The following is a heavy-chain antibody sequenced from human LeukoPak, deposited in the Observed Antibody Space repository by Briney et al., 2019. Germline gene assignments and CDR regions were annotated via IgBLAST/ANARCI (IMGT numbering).Heavy chain of an antibody. Sequence: GESLKISCKGSGYSFTGYWIGWVRQMPGKGLGWMGIIYPGDSDTRYSPSFQGQVTISADKSISTAYLQWSSLKASDTAMYYCARIVVPAAIHDAFDIWGQGTMVTVSS. D-gene: IGHD2-2*02. CDR1: GYSFTGYW. V-gene: IGHV5-51*01. CDR2: IYPGDSDT. CDR3: ARIVVPAAIHDAFDI. J-gene: IGHJ3*02.